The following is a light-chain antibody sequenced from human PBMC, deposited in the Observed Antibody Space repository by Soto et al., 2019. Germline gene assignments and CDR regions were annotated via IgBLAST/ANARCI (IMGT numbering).Light chain of an antibody. CDR1: QSVSTRY. Sequence: ESMLTQSPGTLPLSPGERATLSCRASQSVSTRYLAWYQQKPGQAPRLLIYGASIRATGSPDRFSGSGSGTDLTLTISRLEPEDFAVSYCHQFGSSPPAFTFGQGTKLEI. CDR3: HQFGSSPPAFT. CDR2: GAS. J-gene: IGKJ2*01. V-gene: IGKV3-20*01.